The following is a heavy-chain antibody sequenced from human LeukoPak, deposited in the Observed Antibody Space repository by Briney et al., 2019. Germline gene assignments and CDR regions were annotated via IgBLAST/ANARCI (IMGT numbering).Heavy chain of an antibody. CDR2: ISSSSSYI. CDR1: GFTFSSYS. CDR3: AREGIAVAPGDY. Sequence: GGSLRLSCAASGFTFSSYSMNWVRQAPGKGLEWVSSISSSSSYIYYADSVKGRFTISRDNAKNSLYLQMNSLRAEDTAVYYCAREGIAVAPGDYWGQGTLVTVSS. V-gene: IGHV3-21*01. D-gene: IGHD6-19*01. J-gene: IGHJ4*02.